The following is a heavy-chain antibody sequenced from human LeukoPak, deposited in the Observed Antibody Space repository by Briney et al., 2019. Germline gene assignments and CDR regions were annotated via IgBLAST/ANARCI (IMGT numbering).Heavy chain of an antibody. Sequence: GGSLRLSCEASGFPFSNYWVTWVSQSPGKGLEWVANIKQDGSDKYYMDSVKGRFTVSRDNAKNSLFLQMNSLRAEDTAVYYCAKVALFSSSGYYSEDAFDIWGQGTMVTVSS. CDR1: GFPFSNYW. V-gene: IGHV3-7*01. CDR3: AKVALFSSSGYYSEDAFDI. CDR2: IKQDGSDK. J-gene: IGHJ3*02. D-gene: IGHD3-22*01.